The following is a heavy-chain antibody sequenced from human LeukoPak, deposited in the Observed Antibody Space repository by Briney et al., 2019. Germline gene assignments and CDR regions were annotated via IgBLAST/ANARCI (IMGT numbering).Heavy chain of an antibody. CDR1: RASISDNY. CDR3: TIGGASGSLAH. CDR2: TYTSGDT. J-gene: IGHJ4*02. Sequence: PSETLSLTCTVSRASISDNYWSWSRQPAGKALEWIGRTYTSGDTNYNPSLKSRASVSVDTSKNQFYLSLRYVTAAATAVYYCTIGGASGSLAHWGPGTLVTVSS. D-gene: IGHD6-13*01. V-gene: IGHV4-4*07.